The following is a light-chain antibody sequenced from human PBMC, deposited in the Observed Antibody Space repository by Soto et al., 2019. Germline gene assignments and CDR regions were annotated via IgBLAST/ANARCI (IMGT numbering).Light chain of an antibody. V-gene: IGLV2-14*01. Sequence: QSVLTQPASVSGSPGQSITISCTGTSTDVGGYNYVSWYQQHPGKAPKLMIFDVSNRPSGVSIRFSGSKSGNTASLTISGLQAGDEADYYCNSYSSSTTLYLFGTGTKVTVL. J-gene: IGLJ1*01. CDR2: DVS. CDR3: NSYSSSTTLYL. CDR1: STDVGGYNY.